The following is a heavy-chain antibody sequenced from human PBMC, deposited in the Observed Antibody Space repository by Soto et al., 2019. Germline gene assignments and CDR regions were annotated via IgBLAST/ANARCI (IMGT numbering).Heavy chain of an antibody. CDR2: IYYSGST. Sequence: TLSLTCTVSGGSISSGGYYWSWIRQHPGKGLEWIGYIYYSGSTYYNPSLKSRVTTSVDTPKNQFSLKLSSVTAADTAVYYCARVMPYYYGMDVWGQGTTVTVSS. CDR1: GGSISSGGYY. D-gene: IGHD2-2*01. V-gene: IGHV4-31*03. CDR3: ARVMPYYYGMDV. J-gene: IGHJ6*02.